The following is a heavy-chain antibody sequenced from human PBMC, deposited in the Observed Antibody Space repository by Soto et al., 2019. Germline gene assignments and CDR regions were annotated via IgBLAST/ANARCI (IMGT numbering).Heavy chain of an antibody. D-gene: IGHD2-8*01. V-gene: IGHV3-23*01. Sequence: GGSLRLSCAASGFTFSSYAMSWVRQAPGKGLEWVSAISGSGGSTYYADSVKGRFTISRDNSKNTLYLQMNSLRAEDTAVYYCAKDLMLESILNTNAFDIGGQGTMVTVSS. J-gene: IGHJ3*02. CDR1: GFTFSSYA. CDR2: ISGSGGST. CDR3: AKDLMLESILNTNAFDI.